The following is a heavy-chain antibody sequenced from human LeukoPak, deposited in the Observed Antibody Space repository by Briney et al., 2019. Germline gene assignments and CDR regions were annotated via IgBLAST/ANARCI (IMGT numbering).Heavy chain of an antibody. J-gene: IGHJ4*02. CDR1: GGSISSGGYS. CDR2: IYHSGST. CDR3: AREVLDYYGSGSYSDHLDY. D-gene: IGHD3-10*01. V-gene: IGHV4-30-2*01. Sequence: PSQTLSLTCAVSGGSISSGGYSWSWIRQPPGKGLEWIGYIYHSGSTYYNPSLKSRVTISVDRSKNQFSLKLSSVTAADTAVYYCAREVLDYYGSGSYSDHLDYWGQGTLVTVSS.